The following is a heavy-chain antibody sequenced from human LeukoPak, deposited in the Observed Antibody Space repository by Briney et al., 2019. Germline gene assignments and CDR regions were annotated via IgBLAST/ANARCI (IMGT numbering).Heavy chain of an antibody. CDR2: INHSGST. CDR1: GGSFSGYY. J-gene: IGHJ4*02. CDR3: ARRGSSTSCYPL. Sequence: PSETLSLTCAVYGGSFSGYYWSWIRQPPGKGLEWIGEINHSGSTNYNPSLKSRVTISVDTSKNQFSLKLSSVTAADTAVYYCARRGSSTSCYPLWGQGILVTVSS. V-gene: IGHV4-34*01. D-gene: IGHD2-2*01.